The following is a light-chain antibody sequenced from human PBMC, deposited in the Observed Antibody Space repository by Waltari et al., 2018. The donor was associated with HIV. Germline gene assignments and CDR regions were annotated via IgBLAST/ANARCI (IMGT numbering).Light chain of an antibody. CDR3: QSADSSGPYRV. CDR1: ALPKQY. J-gene: IGLJ3*02. CDR2: KDS. Sequence: SYELTQPPSVSVSPGQTARITCSGDALPKQYAYWYQQKPGQAPVGVIYKDSWRPSGIPERFSGSSSGTTVTLTISGVQAEDEADYYCQSADSSGPYRVFGGGTKLTVL. V-gene: IGLV3-25*03.